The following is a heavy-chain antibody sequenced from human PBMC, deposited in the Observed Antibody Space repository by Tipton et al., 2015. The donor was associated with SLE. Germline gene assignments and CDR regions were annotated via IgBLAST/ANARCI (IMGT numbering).Heavy chain of an antibody. V-gene: IGHV4-61*08. Sequence: TLSLTCSVSGDSVTSGGNYWTWIRQPPGKGLEWIGYISYSGSTNYNPSVRSRVSISLDTSKNQFSLKVKSVTTADTAVYYCARMRGGYNAHHWGQGILVTVSS. CDR2: ISYSGST. D-gene: IGHD5-24*01. J-gene: IGHJ5*02. CDR1: GDSVTSGGNY. CDR3: ARMRGGYNAHH.